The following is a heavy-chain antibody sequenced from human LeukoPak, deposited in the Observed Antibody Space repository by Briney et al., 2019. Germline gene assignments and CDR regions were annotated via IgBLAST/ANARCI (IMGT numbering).Heavy chain of an antibody. V-gene: IGHV4-34*01. CDR3: ARGQDSSSWYGPFIAVAGRRGYYYYGMDV. Sequence: PSETLSLTCAVYGGSFSGYYWSWIRQPPGKGLEWIGEINHSGSTNYNPSLKSRVTISVDTSKNQFSLKLSSVTAADTAVYYCARGQDSSSWYGPFIAVAGRRGYYYYGMDVWGQGTTVTVSS. CDR2: INHSGST. CDR1: GGSFSGYY. J-gene: IGHJ6*02. D-gene: IGHD6-13*01.